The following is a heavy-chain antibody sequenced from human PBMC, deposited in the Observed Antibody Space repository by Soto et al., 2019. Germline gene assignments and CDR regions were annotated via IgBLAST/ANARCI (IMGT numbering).Heavy chain of an antibody. J-gene: IGHJ4*02. CDR3: ARDPAYCGGDWYSPFED. D-gene: IGHD2-21*02. V-gene: IGHV1-18*01. CDR2: ISAYNGNT. CDR1: GYTFTSYG. Sequence: GASVKVSCKASGYTFTSYGISWVRQAPGQGLEWMGWISAYNGNTNYAQKLQGRVTMTTDTSTSTAYMELRSLRSDDTAVYYCARDPAYCGGDWYSPFEDWGQGTLVSVTS.